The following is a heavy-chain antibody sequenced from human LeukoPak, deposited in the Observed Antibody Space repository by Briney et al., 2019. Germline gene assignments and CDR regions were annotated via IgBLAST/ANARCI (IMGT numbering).Heavy chain of an antibody. Sequence: GGSLRLSCAASGFTFSTYSMSWVRQAPGKGLEWVSSISTSSSYIYYADSVKGRFTISRDNAKNSLSLQMNSLRAEDTAVYYCARERAGYTHYYYYYMDVWGKGTTVTISS. CDR3: ARERAGYTHYYYYYMDV. J-gene: IGHJ6*03. CDR1: GFTFSTYS. D-gene: IGHD5-24*01. V-gene: IGHV3-21*01. CDR2: ISTSSSYI.